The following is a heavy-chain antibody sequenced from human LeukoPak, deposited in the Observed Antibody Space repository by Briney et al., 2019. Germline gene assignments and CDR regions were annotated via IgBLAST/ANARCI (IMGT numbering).Heavy chain of an antibody. V-gene: IGHV1-46*03. Sequence: GASVKVSCKASGYTVTSYYMHWVRQAPGQGLEWMGIINPSGGSTSYAQKFQGRVTMTRDTSTSTVYMELSSLRSEDTAVYYCASEPGTYYYDSSGYSPFDYWGQGTLVTVSS. CDR2: INPSGGST. J-gene: IGHJ4*02. CDR1: GYTVTSYY. D-gene: IGHD3-22*01. CDR3: ASEPGTYYYDSSGYSPFDY.